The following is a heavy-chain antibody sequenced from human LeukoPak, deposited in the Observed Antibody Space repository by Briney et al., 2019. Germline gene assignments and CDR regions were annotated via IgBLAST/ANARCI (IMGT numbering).Heavy chain of an antibody. CDR2: IKSNADGGTT. Sequence: GGSLRLSCAASGFTFNNAWMSWVRQAPGKGLEWVGHIKSNADGGTTDYAAPVKGRFTISRDDSKNTLYLQMNSLKIEDTAVYYCTIGALDYWGQGTQVTVAS. CDR3: TIGALDY. J-gene: IGHJ4*02. CDR1: GFTFNNAW. V-gene: IGHV3-15*01.